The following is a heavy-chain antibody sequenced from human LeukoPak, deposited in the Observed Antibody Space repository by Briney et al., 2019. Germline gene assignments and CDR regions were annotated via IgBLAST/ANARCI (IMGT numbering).Heavy chain of an antibody. J-gene: IGHJ1*01. CDR1: GYTFSSYG. D-gene: IGHD2-2*01. Sequence: ASVKVSGKASGYTFSSYGISWVRQAPGQGLKWMGWISAYNGNTNYAQKLQGRVTMTTDTSTSTAYMELRSLRSDDTAVYYCARGILPSHCSSSSCVGDFQHWGQGTLVTVSS. CDR3: ARGILPSHCSSSSCVGDFQH. CDR2: ISAYNGNT. V-gene: IGHV1-18*01.